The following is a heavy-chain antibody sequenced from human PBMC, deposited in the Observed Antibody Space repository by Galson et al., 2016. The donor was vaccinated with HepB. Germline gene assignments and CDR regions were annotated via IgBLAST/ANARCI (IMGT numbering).Heavy chain of an antibody. CDR2: ISHTGST. Sequence: TLSLTCTVPGGSISSGAYYWSWIRQHPGKGLEWIGYISHTGSTHYNPSLKSRITVSVDTSKNQFFLKLRSVTAADTAVYYCARSFDLLTGFYSFDYWGQGTLVTVSS. D-gene: IGHD3-9*01. V-gene: IGHV4-31*03. CDR3: ARSFDLLTGFYSFDY. CDR1: GGSISSGAYY. J-gene: IGHJ4*02.